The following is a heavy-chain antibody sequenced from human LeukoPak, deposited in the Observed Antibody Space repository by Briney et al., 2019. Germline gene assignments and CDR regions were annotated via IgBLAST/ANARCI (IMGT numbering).Heavy chain of an antibody. V-gene: IGHV4-59*01. J-gene: IGHJ3*02. D-gene: IGHD1-26*01. Sequence: SETLSLTCTVSGGSISSYYWSWIRQPPGKGLEWIGYIYYSGSTNYNPSLKSRVTISVDASKNQFSLKLSSVTAADTAVYYCARDSRRELLHAFDIWGQGTMVTVSS. CDR2: IYYSGST. CDR3: ARDSRRELLHAFDI. CDR1: GGSISSYY.